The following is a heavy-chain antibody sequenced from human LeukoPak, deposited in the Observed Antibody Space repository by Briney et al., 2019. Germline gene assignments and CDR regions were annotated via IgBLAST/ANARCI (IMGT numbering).Heavy chain of an antibody. D-gene: IGHD7-27*01. J-gene: IGHJ6*02. V-gene: IGHV1-2*06. Sequence: ASVKVSCKASGYTFTGYYMHWVRQAPGQGLEWMGQINPNSGGTNYAQKFQGRVTMTRDTSISTAYMELSRLRSDDTAVYYCARAWGGYYYYGMDVWGQGTTVTVSS. CDR2: INPNSGGT. CDR1: GYTFTGYY. CDR3: ARAWGGYYYYGMDV.